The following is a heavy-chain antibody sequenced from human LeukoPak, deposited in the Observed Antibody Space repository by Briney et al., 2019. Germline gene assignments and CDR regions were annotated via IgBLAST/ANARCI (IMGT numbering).Heavy chain of an antibody. CDR1: GGSISSYY. CDR2: IYYSGST. D-gene: IGHD5-18*01. CDR3: ARQLGYSYGSDY. J-gene: IGHJ4*02. Sequence: KPSETLPLTCTVSGGSISSYYWSWIRQPPGKGLEWIGYIYYSGSTNYNPSLKDRVTISVDTSKNQFSLKLSSVTAADTAVYYCARQLGYSYGSDYWGQGTLVTVSS. V-gene: IGHV4-59*08.